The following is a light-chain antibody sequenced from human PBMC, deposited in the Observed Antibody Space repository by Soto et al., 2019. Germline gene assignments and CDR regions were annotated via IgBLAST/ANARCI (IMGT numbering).Light chain of an antibody. CDR2: DAS. CDR1: QSISSW. CDR3: LQYNTYSSLT. V-gene: IGKV1-5*01. Sequence: DIQMTQSPSTLSASVGDRVTITCRASQSISSWLAWYQQKLGRAPRLLIYDASSLESGVPSRFSGSGYGTEFTLTISSLQPDDFATYYCLQYNTYSSLTFGGGTRWIS. J-gene: IGKJ4*01.